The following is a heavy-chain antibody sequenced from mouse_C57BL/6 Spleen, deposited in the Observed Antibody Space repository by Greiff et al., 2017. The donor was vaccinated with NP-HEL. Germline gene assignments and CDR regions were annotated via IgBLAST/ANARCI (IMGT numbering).Heavy chain of an antibody. CDR3: ARSGAYYSNYVRFAY. Sequence: QVQLQQSGAELMKPGASVKLSCKATGYTFTGYWIEWVKQRPGHGLEWIGEILPGSGSTNYNEKFKGKATFTADTSSNTAYMQLSSLTTEDSAIYDCARSGAYYSNYVRFAYWGQGTLVTVSA. CDR2: ILPGSGST. V-gene: IGHV1-9*01. J-gene: IGHJ3*01. D-gene: IGHD2-5*01. CDR1: GYTFTGYW.